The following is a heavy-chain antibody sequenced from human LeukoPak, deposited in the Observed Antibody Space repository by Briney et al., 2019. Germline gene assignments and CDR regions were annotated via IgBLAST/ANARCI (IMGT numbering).Heavy chain of an antibody. CDR2: IYYSGST. CDR3: ARHGTSSYYYYAMDV. J-gene: IGHJ6*02. D-gene: IGHD1-1*01. CDR1: GGSISSYY. V-gene: IGHV4-59*08. Sequence: PSETLSLTCTVSGGSISSYYWSWIRRSPGKGLEWIGYIYYSGSTNYNPSLKSRVTISVDTSKNQFSLKLSSVTAADTAVYYCARHGTSSYYYYAMDVWGQGTTVTVSS.